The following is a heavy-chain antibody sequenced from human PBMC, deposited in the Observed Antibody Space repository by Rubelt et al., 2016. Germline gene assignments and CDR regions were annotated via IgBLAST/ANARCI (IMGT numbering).Heavy chain of an antibody. CDR1: GFTVSSNY. CDR3: AKDYGDYPNDAFDS. J-gene: IGHJ3*02. D-gene: IGHD4-17*01. CDR2: TDSGGTT. Sequence: EVQLVESGGGLIQPGGSLRLSCAASGFTVSSNYMSWVRQAPGKGLEWLSCLTDSGGTTYYADSVKGGFTISRDNFKNTLYLQMNSLRAEDTAVYYCAKDYGDYPNDAFDSWGQGTMVTVSS. V-gene: IGHV3-53*01.